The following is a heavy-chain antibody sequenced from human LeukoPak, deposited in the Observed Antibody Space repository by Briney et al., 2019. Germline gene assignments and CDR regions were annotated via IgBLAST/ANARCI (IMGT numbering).Heavy chain of an antibody. CDR1: GGSGSSDS. J-gene: IGHJ6*03. CDR2: ISYSGST. D-gene: IGHD3-10*01. CDR3: ARRTGSFSSTYGHAYYYYYMDV. V-gene: IGHV4-59*02. Sequence: SETLSLTCTVSGGSGSSDSWSWIRQPPGQGLEWIGYISYSGSTSYNPSLKSRVTISVDPSKSQLSLKLRSVTAADTAVYYCARRTGSFSSTYGHAYYYYYMDVWGKGTTVIVS.